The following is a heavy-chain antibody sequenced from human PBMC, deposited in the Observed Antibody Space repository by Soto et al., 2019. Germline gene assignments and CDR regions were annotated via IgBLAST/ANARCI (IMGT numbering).Heavy chain of an antibody. CDR3: EKDWEGGWFDP. J-gene: IGHJ5*02. Sequence: GGSLRLSCAASGFTFSSYAMSRVRQAPGKGLEWVSSITGSGSSTFYADSAKGRFSISRDNSKNTLYLQMNSLRAEDTAVYYCEKDWEGGWFDPWGQGNLVTVSS. V-gene: IGHV3-23*01. D-gene: IGHD1-26*01. CDR2: ITGSGSST. CDR1: GFTFSSYA.